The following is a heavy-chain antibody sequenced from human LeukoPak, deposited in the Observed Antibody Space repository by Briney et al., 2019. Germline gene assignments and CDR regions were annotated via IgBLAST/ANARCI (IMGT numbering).Heavy chain of an antibody. CDR2: ISSSSSYI. J-gene: IGHJ6*02. CDR1: GFTFSSYR. CDR3: ALSTGGYCSGGSCYGFYYYYGMDV. Sequence: PGGSLRLSCAASGFTFSSYRMNWVRQAPGKGLEWVSSISSSSSYIYYADSVKGRFTISRDNAKNSLYLQMNSLRAEDRAVYYCALSTGGYCSGGSCYGFYYYYGMDVWGQGTTVTVSS. V-gene: IGHV3-21*01. D-gene: IGHD2-15*01.